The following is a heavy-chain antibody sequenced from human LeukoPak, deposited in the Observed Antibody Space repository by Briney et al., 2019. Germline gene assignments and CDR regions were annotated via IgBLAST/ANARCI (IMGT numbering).Heavy chain of an antibody. CDR3: AKASSFRWLANTTPFDY. CDR1: GFTFSSYG. Sequence: PGGSLRLSCAASGFTFSSYGMSWVRQAPGKGLEWVSAISGSGGSTYYADSVKGRFTISRDNSKNTLYLQMNSLRAEDTAVYYCAKASSFRWLANTTPFDYWGQGTLVTVSS. D-gene: IGHD6-19*01. J-gene: IGHJ4*02. CDR2: ISGSGGST. V-gene: IGHV3-23*01.